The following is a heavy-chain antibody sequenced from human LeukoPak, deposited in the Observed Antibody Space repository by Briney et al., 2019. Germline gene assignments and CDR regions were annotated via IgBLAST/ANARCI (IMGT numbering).Heavy chain of an antibody. V-gene: IGHV3-15*01. CDR1: GFTFSNAW. D-gene: IGHD3-3*01. Sequence: GGSLRLSCAASGFTFSNAWMSWVRQAPGKGLGWVGRIKSKTDGGTTDYAAPVKGRFTISRDDSKNTLYLQMNSLKTEDTAVYYCTTDLEWYPEYDYWGQGTLVTVSS. CDR3: TTDLEWYPEYDY. CDR2: IKSKTDGGTT. J-gene: IGHJ4*02.